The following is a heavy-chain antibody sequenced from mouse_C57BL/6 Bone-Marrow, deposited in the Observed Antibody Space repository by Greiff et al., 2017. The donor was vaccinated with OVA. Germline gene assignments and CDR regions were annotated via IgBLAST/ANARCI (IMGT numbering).Heavy chain of an antibody. CDR1: GFSLSTSGMG. D-gene: IGHD1-1*01. Sequence: QVQLQQSGPGILQSSQTLSLTCSFSGFSLSTSGMGVSWIRQPSGKGLEWLAHIYWDDDKRYNPSLKSRLTISKDTSRNQVFLKITSVDTADTATYYCARSYYGSSFNYFDYWGQGTTLTVSS. CDR3: ARSYYGSSFNYFDY. CDR2: IYWDDDK. V-gene: IGHV8-12*01. J-gene: IGHJ2*01.